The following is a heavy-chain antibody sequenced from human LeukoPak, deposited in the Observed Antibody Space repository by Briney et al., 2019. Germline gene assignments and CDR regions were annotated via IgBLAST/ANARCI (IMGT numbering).Heavy chain of an antibody. V-gene: IGHV4-61*02. D-gene: IGHD3-22*01. Sequence: SETLSLTCTVSGDSISSGDYYWSWIRQPPGKGLEWIGRISSSGSTNYNPSLKRRVTISVDTSKNQFSLKLSSVTAADTAVYFCARGPYSYDSSGAFDIWGQGTMVTVSS. CDR3: ARGPYSYDSSGAFDI. CDR1: GDSISSGDYY. CDR2: ISSSGST. J-gene: IGHJ3*02.